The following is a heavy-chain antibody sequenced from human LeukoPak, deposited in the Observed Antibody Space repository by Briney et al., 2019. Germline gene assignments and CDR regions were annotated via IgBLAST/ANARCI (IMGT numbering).Heavy chain of an antibody. CDR1: GYPFDNFG. Sequence: ASVKVSCKASGYPFDNFGLTWVRQAPGQGLEWMGWISAYNGNTHYAQKFRGRLTMTTDTSTTTAYLELGSLKSDDTAVYYCARDRYGDGFAHFDYWGQGTLVTVSS. V-gene: IGHV1-18*01. D-gene: IGHD5-24*01. CDR2: ISAYNGNT. J-gene: IGHJ4*02. CDR3: ARDRYGDGFAHFDY.